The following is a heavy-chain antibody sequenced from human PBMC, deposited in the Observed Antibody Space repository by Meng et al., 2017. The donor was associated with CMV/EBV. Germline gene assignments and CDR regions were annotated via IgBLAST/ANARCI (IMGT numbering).Heavy chain of an antibody. J-gene: IGHJ4*02. CDR2: INPNSGAT. Sequence: ASVKVSCKASGYTFTGYYIHWVRQAPGQGLEWMGWINPNSGATNYAQKFQGRVTMTRDTSISTAYMELSRLRSDDTAVYYCATGAIAAAGTGFDYWGQGTLVTVSS. V-gene: IGHV1-2*02. CDR3: ATGAIAAAGTGFDY. CDR1: GYTFTGYY. D-gene: IGHD6-13*01.